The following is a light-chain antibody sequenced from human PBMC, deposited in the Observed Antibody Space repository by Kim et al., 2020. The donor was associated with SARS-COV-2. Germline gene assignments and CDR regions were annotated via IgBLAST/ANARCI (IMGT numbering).Light chain of an antibody. Sequence: IVMTQSPLSLPVTPGEPASISCRSSQSLLSSYENNYLSWYLQKPGQSPQVLIFLGSNRASGVPDRFSGSGSGTDFTLRISRVEAEDVGIYYCMQTLQIPWTFGQGTKVDIK. CDR2: LGS. CDR3: MQTLQIPWT. CDR1: QSLLSSYENNY. V-gene: IGKV2-28*01. J-gene: IGKJ1*01.